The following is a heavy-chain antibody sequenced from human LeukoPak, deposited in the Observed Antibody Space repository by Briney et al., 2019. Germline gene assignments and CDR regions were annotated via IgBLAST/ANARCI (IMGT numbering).Heavy chain of an antibody. J-gene: IGHJ4*02. CDR1: GFTFDDYG. D-gene: IGHD3-10*01. CDR3: ARSMAMVRGFDY. V-gene: IGHV3-20*04. Sequence: PGGSLRLSCAASGFTFDDYGMSWVRQAPGKGLEWVSGIYWNGGSTGYADSVKGRFTISRDNAKNSLYLQMNSLRAEDTALYYCARSMAMVRGFDYWGQGTLVTVSS. CDR2: IYWNGGST.